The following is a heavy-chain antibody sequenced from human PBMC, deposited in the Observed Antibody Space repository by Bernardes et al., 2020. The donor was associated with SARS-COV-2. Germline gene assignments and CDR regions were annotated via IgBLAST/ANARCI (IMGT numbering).Heavy chain of an antibody. CDR2: IYYSGST. V-gene: IGHV4-59*08. Sequence: SETLSLTCTVSVGSISSYYWSWIRQPPGKGLEWIGYIYYSGSTNYNPSLKSRVTISVDTSKNQFSLKLSSVTAADTAVYYCARHTYYYDSSGFYYWGQGTLVNVSS. CDR3: ARHTYYYDSSGFYY. CDR1: VGSISSYY. D-gene: IGHD3-22*01. J-gene: IGHJ4*02.